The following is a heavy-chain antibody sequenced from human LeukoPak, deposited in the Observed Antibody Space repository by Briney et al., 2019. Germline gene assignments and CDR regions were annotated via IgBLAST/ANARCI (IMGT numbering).Heavy chain of an antibody. CDR3: AKDGGPLYQLLGSYYFDY. D-gene: IGHD2-2*01. Sequence: PGGSLRLSCAASGFTFSSYGMHWVRQAPGKGLEWVAFIRYDGSNKYYADSVKGRFTISRDNSKNTLYLQMSSLRAEDTAVYYCAKDGGPLYQLLGSYYFDYWGQGTLVTVSS. V-gene: IGHV3-30*02. CDR1: GFTFSSYG. J-gene: IGHJ4*02. CDR2: IRYDGSNK.